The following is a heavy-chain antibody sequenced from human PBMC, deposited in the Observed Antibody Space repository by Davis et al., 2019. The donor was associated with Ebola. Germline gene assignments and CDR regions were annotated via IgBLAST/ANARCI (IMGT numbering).Heavy chain of an antibody. J-gene: IGHJ3*02. Sequence: GESPKIPCAAPGFTFSSYWLHWVRQAPGKGLVWVSRISSDGSSTSYADSVKGRFTISRDNAKNTLYLQKNSLRVEDTAVYYCAREMATTNDAFDIWGQGTMVSVSS. CDR3: AREMATTNDAFDI. CDR2: ISSDGSST. CDR1: GFTFSSYW. D-gene: IGHD5-24*01. V-gene: IGHV3-74*01.